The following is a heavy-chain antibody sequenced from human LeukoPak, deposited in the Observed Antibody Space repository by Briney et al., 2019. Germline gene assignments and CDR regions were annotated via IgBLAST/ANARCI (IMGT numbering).Heavy chain of an antibody. Sequence: PSETLSLTCTVSGGSISIYYWSWIRQPAGKGLEWIGRIYTSGSTNYNPSLKSRVTMSVDTSKNQFSLKLSSVTAADTAVYYCARGGTVGYDPPEYNWFDPWGQGTLVTVSS. V-gene: IGHV4-4*07. CDR2: IYTSGST. D-gene: IGHD5-12*01. CDR1: GGSISIYY. CDR3: ARGGTVGYDPPEYNWFDP. J-gene: IGHJ5*02.